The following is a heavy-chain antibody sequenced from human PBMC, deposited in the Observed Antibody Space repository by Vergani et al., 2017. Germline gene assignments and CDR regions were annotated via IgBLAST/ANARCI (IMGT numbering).Heavy chain of an antibody. J-gene: IGHJ6*02. V-gene: IGHV3-15*01. CDR3: ARVPEREVYYYYGMDV. D-gene: IGHD1-26*01. CDR1: GFTFSNAW. Sequence: EVQLVESGGGLVKPGGSLRLSCAASGFTFSNAWMSWVRQAPGKGLEWVGRIKSKTDGGTTDYAAPVKGRFTISRDDSKNTLYLQMNSLKTEDTAVYYCARVPEREVYYYYGMDVWGQGTTVTVSS. CDR2: IKSKTDGGTT.